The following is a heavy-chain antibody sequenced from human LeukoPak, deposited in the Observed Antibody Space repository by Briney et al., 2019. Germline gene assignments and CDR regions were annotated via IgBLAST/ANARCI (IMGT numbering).Heavy chain of an antibody. J-gene: IGHJ5*02. CDR2: ISYDGSNK. CDR3: ARFCSGGGCYHNWFDP. Sequence: GGSLRLSCAASGFTFSSYGMHWVRQAPGKGLEWVAVISYDGSNKYYADSVKGRFTISRDNSKNTLYLQMNSLRAEDTAVYYCARFCSGGGCYHNWFDPWGQGTLVTVSS. CDR1: GFTFSSYG. D-gene: IGHD2-15*01. V-gene: IGHV3-30*03.